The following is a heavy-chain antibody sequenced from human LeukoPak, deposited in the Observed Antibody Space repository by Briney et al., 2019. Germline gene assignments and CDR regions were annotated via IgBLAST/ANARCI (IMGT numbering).Heavy chain of an antibody. CDR1: GGSISSGGYY. V-gene: IGHV4-31*03. D-gene: IGHD1-7*01. J-gene: IGHJ4*02. Sequence: SETLSLTCTVSGGSISSGGYYWSWIRQHPGKGLEWIGYIYYSGSTYYNPSLKSRVTISVDTSKNQFSLKLSSVTAADTAVYYCARGELQSGQFDYWGQGTLVTVSS. CDR2: IYYSGST. CDR3: ARGELQSGQFDY.